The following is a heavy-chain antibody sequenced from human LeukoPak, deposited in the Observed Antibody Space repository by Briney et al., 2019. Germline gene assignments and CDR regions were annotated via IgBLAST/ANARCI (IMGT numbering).Heavy chain of an antibody. D-gene: IGHD3-10*01. CDR1: GYTFTSYY. J-gene: IGHJ4*02. CDR3: ARDAGSGRHHHRYYFDY. Sequence: GASVKVSCKASGYTFTSYYMHWVRQAPGQGLEWMGGIIPIFGTANYAQKFQGRVTITADESTSTAYMELSSLRSEDTAVYYCARDAGSGRHHHRYYFDYWGQGTLVTVSS. V-gene: IGHV1-69*13. CDR2: IIPIFGTA.